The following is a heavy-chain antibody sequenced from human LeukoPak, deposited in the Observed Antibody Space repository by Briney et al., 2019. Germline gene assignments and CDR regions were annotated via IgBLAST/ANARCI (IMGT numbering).Heavy chain of an antibody. D-gene: IGHD2-21*02. CDR1: GGXIASSGYY. Sequence: SETLSLTCTVSGGXIASSGYYWSWVRQPPGKGLEWIATVYYSGTTYYNAPLKSRVTISVDTSKNQFSLKLSSVTAADTAVYYCARYVVVTTKYYFDYWGQGALVTVSS. J-gene: IGHJ4*02. V-gene: IGHV4-39*01. CDR2: VYYSGTT. CDR3: ARYVVVTTKYYFDY.